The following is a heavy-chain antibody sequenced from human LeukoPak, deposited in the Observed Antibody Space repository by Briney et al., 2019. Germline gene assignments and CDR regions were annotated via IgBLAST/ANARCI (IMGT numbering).Heavy chain of an antibody. V-gene: IGHV3-23*01. Sequence: GGSLRLSCAASGFTFSSYAMSWVRQAPGKGLEWVSAISGSGGSTYYADSVKGRFTISRDNSKNTLYLQMNSLRAEDTAVYYCAKDWYSSSWYPLYYYYGMDVRGQGTTVTVSS. D-gene: IGHD6-13*01. CDR1: GFTFSSYA. J-gene: IGHJ6*02. CDR2: ISGSGGST. CDR3: AKDWYSSSWYPLYYYYGMDV.